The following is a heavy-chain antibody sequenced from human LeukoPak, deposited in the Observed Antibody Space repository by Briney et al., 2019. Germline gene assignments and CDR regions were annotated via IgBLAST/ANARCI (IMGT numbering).Heavy chain of an antibody. CDR1: GFTFSSYA. J-gene: IGHJ4*02. Sequence: PGGSLRLSCAASGFTFSSYAMHWVRQAPGKGLEWVAVISYDGSNKYYADSVKGRFTISRDNSKNTLYLQMNSLRAEDTAVYYCARDVHMVADTPFDYWGQGTLVTVSS. V-gene: IGHV3-30*04. D-gene: IGHD6-19*01. CDR3: ARDVHMVADTPFDY. CDR2: ISYDGSNK.